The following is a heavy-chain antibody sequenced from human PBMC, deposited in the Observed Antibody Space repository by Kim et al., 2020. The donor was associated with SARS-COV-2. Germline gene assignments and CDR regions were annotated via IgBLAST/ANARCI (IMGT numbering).Heavy chain of an antibody. Sequence: ASVKVSCKASGYPFTSYAMNWVRQAPGQGLEWMGWINTNTGNPTYAQGFTGRFVFSLDTSVSTAYLLISDLKAEDTAAYYCARGYCSGDRCFHVVGGSWG. CDR2: INTNTGNP. J-gene: IGHJ5*01. CDR3: ARGYCSGDRCFHVVGGS. CDR1: GYPFTSYA. V-gene: IGHV7-4-1*02. D-gene: IGHD2-15*01.